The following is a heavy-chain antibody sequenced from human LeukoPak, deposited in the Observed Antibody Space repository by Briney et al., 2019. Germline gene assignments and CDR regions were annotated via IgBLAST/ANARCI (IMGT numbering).Heavy chain of an antibody. J-gene: IGHJ4*02. Sequence: GRSLRLSCAASGFTISGYAMHWARQAPGKGLEWVAVIWYDGNNKYYADSVKGRFTISRDNSKNTLYLQMNSLRAEDTAVYYCARSTSSEYDIYRFDYWGQGTLVTVSS. CDR2: IWYDGNNK. D-gene: IGHD3-9*01. CDR3: ARSTSSEYDIYRFDY. CDR1: GFTISGYA. V-gene: IGHV3-33*08.